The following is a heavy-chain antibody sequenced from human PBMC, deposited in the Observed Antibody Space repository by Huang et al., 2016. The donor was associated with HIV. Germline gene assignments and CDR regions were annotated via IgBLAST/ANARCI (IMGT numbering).Heavy chain of an antibody. Sequence: QIQLVQSGPEVKKPGASVKVSCKASGYTFTTYGITWVRQAPGQGLEWMGWSRTSNGDTHFAPKREGRLTMTTDTSTTTAYMEVTSLTSDDTAVYYCARVHSNHYSHSNTYGDFWGQGTLVTVSS. CDR1: GYTFTTYG. J-gene: IGHJ4*02. CDR2: SRTSNGDT. CDR3: ARVHSNHYSHSNTYGDF. D-gene: IGHD4-4*01. V-gene: IGHV1-18*04.